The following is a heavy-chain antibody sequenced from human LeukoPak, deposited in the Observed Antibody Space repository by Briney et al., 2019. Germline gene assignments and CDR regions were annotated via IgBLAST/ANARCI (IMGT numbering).Heavy chain of an antibody. CDR1: GFTFSTYG. J-gene: IGHJ4*02. D-gene: IGHD6-13*01. CDR3: ARGPLIAAAGTW. Sequence: GGSLRLSCAASGFTFSTYGMHWVRQAPGKGLEWVAVIWYDGSNEYYADSVKGRFIISRDNSRNTLYLQMNSLRAEDTAVYYCARGPLIAAAGTWWGQGTLVTVSS. CDR2: IWYDGSNE. V-gene: IGHV3-33*01.